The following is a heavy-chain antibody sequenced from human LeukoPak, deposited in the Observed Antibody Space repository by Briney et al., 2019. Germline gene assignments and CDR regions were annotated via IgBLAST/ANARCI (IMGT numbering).Heavy chain of an antibody. CDR2: ISAYNGNT. CDR1: GYTFTSYG. D-gene: IGHD2-15*01. V-gene: IGHV1-18*01. Sequence: ASVKVSCKASGYTFTSYGISWVRQAPGQGLEWMGWISAYNGNTNYAQRLQGRVTMTTDTSTSTAYMELRSLRSDDTAVYYCARDGAYCSGGSCYPEPYYGMDVWGQGTTVTVSS. J-gene: IGHJ6*02. CDR3: ARDGAYCSGGSCYPEPYYGMDV.